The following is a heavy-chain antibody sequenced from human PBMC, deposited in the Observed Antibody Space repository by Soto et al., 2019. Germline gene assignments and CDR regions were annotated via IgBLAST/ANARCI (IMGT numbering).Heavy chain of an antibody. CDR3: ALGRPTASAWPDP. J-gene: IGHJ5*02. CDR2: INPSGGPT. CDR1: GYSFTTYN. D-gene: IGHD2-2*01. Sequence: QEQLVQSGTEVKKPGASVRVSCKAFGYSFTTYNIHWLRQAPGQGLEWMGIINPSGGPTSYAQNFQGRVTMTSKTSTSTVYMELSSLRSEETAVYYCALGRPTASAWPDPWGQGTLVSVSS. V-gene: IGHV1-46*01.